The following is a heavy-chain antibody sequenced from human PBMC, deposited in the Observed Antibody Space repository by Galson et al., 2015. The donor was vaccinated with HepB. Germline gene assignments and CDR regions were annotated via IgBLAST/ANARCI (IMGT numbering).Heavy chain of an antibody. Sequence: SLRLSCAASGFTFSNYWMSWVRQAPGKGLEWVAHINQGGSEKYYVDSVKGRFTISRDNAKNSLHLQMNSLRAEDTAVYYCARAYDYNLYNWFDPWGQGTLVTVSS. CDR1: GFTFSNYW. D-gene: IGHD5-12*01. CDR2: INQGGSEK. CDR3: ARAYDYNLYNWFDP. V-gene: IGHV3-7*01. J-gene: IGHJ5*02.